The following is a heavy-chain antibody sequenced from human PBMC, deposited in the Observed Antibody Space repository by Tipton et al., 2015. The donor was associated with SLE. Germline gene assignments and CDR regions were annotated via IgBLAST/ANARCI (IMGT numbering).Heavy chain of an antibody. J-gene: IGHJ4*02. CDR1: GDSISSFH. CDR3: ARLGVGCANCWYYFDL. V-gene: IGHV4-59*01. Sequence: TLSLTCTVSGDSISSFHWSWIRQPPGKGLEWLVDVYHSGTNNTNPSLKSRVTISVDTSKNQFSLKVSSVTAADTAVYYCARLGVGCANCWYYFDLWGQGALVTVSS. CDR2: VYHSGTN. D-gene: IGHD2-21*01.